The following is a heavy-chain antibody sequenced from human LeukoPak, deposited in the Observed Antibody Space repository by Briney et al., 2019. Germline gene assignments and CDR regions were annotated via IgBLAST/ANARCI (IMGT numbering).Heavy chain of an antibody. CDR1: GFTFSDYA. Sequence: GGSLRLSCAASGFTFSDYAMSWVRQAPGKGLKWVSVISGSGGSTYNADSVKGRFTISRDNSKNTLYLQMNSLRAEDTALYYCAKGSSGYFVDLWGQGTLVTVSS. J-gene: IGHJ5*02. CDR3: AKGSSGYFVDL. CDR2: ISGSGGST. V-gene: IGHV3-23*01. D-gene: IGHD3-22*01.